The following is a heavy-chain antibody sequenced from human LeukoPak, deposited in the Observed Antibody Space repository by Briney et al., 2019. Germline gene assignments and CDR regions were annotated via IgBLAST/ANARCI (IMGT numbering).Heavy chain of an antibody. V-gene: IGHV1-46*01. CDR2: INPIGGST. D-gene: IGHD3-10*01. CDR3: ARPYYYGSGSPFDAFDI. Sequence: ASVKVSCKASGYTFTSYYMHWVRQAPGQGLEWMGIINPIGGSTSYEQKFKGRVNMTRDMSTSTVYMELSSMRSEDTAVYYCARPYYYGSGSPFDAFDIWGQGTMVTVSS. CDR1: GYTFTSYY. J-gene: IGHJ3*02.